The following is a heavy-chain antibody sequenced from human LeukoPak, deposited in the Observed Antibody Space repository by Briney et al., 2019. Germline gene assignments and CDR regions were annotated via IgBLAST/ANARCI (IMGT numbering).Heavy chain of an antibody. CDR2: IYYSGST. CDR1: GGSISSSSYY. D-gene: IGHD2-2*01. Sequence: PSETLSLTCTVSGGSISSSSYYWGWIRQPPGKGLEWIGSIYYSGSTYYNPSLKSRATISVDTSKNQFSLKLSSVTAADTAVYYCARDEYCSSTSCNSGGWFDPWGQGTLVTVSS. J-gene: IGHJ5*02. V-gene: IGHV4-39*07. CDR3: ARDEYCSSTSCNSGGWFDP.